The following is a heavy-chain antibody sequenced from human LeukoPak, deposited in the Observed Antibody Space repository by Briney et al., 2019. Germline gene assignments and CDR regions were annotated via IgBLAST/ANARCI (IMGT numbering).Heavy chain of an antibody. CDR3: TRDSYYYDTSGYPVLI. D-gene: IGHD3-22*01. CDR1: GGTFSSYA. J-gene: IGHJ4*02. V-gene: IGHV1-69*13. CDR2: IFPIFGTP. Sequence: SVKVSCKASGGTFSSYAISWVRQAPGQGLEWMGGIFPIFGTPNYAQRFQGRVTIAADESTSTVYMELSSLRSEDTAVYYCTRDSYYYDTSGYPVLIWGQGTLVTVSS.